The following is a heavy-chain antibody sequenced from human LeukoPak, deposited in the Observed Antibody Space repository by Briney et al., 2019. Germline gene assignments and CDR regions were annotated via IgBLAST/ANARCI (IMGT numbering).Heavy chain of an antibody. CDR1: GFTFSSYA. CDR2: ISSNGGST. J-gene: IGHJ6*03. V-gene: IGHV3-64*01. D-gene: IGHD5-12*01. CDR3: TAGSGYYYYYMDV. Sequence: GGSLRLSCAASGFTFSSYAMHWVRQAPGKGLEYVSAISSNGGSTYYANSVKGRFTISRDNSKNSLYLQMNSLRTEDTALYYCTAGSGYYYYYMDVWGKGTTVTISS.